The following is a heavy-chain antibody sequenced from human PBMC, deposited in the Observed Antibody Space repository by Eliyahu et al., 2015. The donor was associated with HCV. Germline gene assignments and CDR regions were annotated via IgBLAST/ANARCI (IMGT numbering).Heavy chain of an antibody. CDR1: GGSISSSSYY. D-gene: IGHD3-3*01. Sequence: QLQLQESGPGLVKPSETLSLTCTVSGGSISSSSYYWGWIRQPPGKGLEWIGSIYYSGSIYYNPSLKSRVTISVDTSKNHFSLKLSSVTAADTAVYYCARHPASGIFGVVTMAESRFDPWGQGTLVTVSS. CDR3: ARHPASGIFGVVTMAESRFDP. J-gene: IGHJ5*02. CDR2: IYYSGSI. V-gene: IGHV4-39*01.